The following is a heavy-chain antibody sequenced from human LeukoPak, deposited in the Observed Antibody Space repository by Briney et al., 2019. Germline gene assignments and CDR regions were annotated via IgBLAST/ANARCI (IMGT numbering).Heavy chain of an antibody. J-gene: IGHJ4*02. CDR1: GGSISTYY. CDR3: ARRYCSGGSCSVDY. CDR2: IYYSGST. V-gene: IGHV4-59*08. D-gene: IGHD2-15*01. Sequence: SETLSLTCTVSGGSISTYYGNWIRQAPGKGLEWIGYIYYSGSTNYNPSLKSRVTISVDTSKNQFSLKLSSVTAADTAVYYCARRYCSGGSCSVDYWGQGTLVTVSS.